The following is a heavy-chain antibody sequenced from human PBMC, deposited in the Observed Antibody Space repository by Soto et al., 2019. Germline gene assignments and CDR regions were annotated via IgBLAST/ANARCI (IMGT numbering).Heavy chain of an antibody. CDR1: GYRFTSYW. Sequence: GESLKISCKNSGYRFTSYWIAWVRQMPGKGLEWMGIIYPTDSDTRYSPSFQGQVTILADKSISTSYLYWTSLKASDTAIYYCASTDTGWFPFDNWGPGTLVTV. CDR2: IYPTDSDT. D-gene: IGHD6-19*01. V-gene: IGHV5-51*01. J-gene: IGHJ4*02. CDR3: ASTDTGWFPFDN.